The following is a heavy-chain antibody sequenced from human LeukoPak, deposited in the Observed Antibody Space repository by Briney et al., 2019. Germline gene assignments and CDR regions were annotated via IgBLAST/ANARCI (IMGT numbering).Heavy chain of an antibody. D-gene: IGHD6-13*01. CDR2: IYPGDSDT. CDR3: ARSSLSSSWLNAFDI. J-gene: IGHJ3*02. Sequence: GESLKISCKGSGYSFTSYWIGWVRQMPGKGLEWMGIIYPGDSDTRYSPSFQGQVTISADKSISTAYLQWSNLKASDTAMYYCARSSLSSSWLNAFDIWGQGTMVTVSS. CDR1: GYSFTSYW. V-gene: IGHV5-51*01.